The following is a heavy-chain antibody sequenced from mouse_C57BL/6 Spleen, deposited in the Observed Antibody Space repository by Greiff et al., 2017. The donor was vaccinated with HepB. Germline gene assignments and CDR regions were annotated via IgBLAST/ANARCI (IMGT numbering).Heavy chain of an antibody. CDR2: ISSGGDYI. V-gene: IGHV5-9-1*02. CDR1: GFTFSSYA. Sequence: EVQVVESGEGLVKPGGSLKLSCAASGFTFSSYAMSWVRQTPEKRLEWVAYISSGGDYIYYADTVKGRFTISRDNARNTLYLQMSSLKSEDTAMYYCTSSYYYGSDYAMDYWGQGTSVTVSS. CDR3: TSSYYYGSDYAMDY. J-gene: IGHJ4*01. D-gene: IGHD1-1*01.